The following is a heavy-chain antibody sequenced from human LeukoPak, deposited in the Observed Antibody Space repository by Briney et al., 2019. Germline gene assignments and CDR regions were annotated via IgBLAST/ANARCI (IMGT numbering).Heavy chain of an antibody. D-gene: IGHD6-13*01. Sequence: GGSLRLSCAASGFTFSSYAMSWVRQAPGKGLEWVSAISGSGGSTYYADSVKGRFTISRDNAKNSLYLQMNSLRAEDTALYYCAKGAAAAGFFDYWGQGTLVTVSS. J-gene: IGHJ4*02. CDR1: GFTFSSYA. CDR2: ISGSGGST. V-gene: IGHV3-23*01. CDR3: AKGAAAAGFFDY.